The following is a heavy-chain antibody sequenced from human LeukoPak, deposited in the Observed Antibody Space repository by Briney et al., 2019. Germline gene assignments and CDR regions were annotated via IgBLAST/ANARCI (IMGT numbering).Heavy chain of an antibody. CDR2: MNPNNGNT. Sequence: ASVKVSCKASGYTFTSFDINWVRQATGQGLEWMRWMNPNNGNTGFVQKFQGRVTMTRNTSISTAHMELSSLRSDDTAVYYCARARITMMAFDVWGQGTVVSVSS. CDR3: ARARITMMAFDV. CDR1: GYTFTSFD. V-gene: IGHV1-8*01. D-gene: IGHD3-22*01. J-gene: IGHJ3*01.